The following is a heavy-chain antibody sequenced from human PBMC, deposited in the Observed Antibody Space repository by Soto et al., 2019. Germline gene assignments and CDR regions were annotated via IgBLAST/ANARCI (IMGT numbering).Heavy chain of an antibody. J-gene: IGHJ4*02. CDR1: GYSISSGYY. Sequence: SETLSLTCAVSGYSISSGYYWGWIRQPPGKGLEWIGSIYHSGSTYYNPSLKSRVTISVDTSKNQFSLKLSSVTAADTAVYYCARDQEFVNSGSYYRPFDYGGQGTLVTVSS. V-gene: IGHV4-38-2*02. CDR3: ARDQEFVNSGSYYRPFDY. CDR2: IYHSGST. D-gene: IGHD1-26*01.